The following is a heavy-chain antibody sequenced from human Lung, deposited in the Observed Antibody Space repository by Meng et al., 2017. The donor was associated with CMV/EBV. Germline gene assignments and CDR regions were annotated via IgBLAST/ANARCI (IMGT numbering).Heavy chain of an antibody. CDR3: ARNGQKTGTPSNY. CDR1: GFTFSNYE. D-gene: IGHD1-1*01. Sequence: GESXKISCAASGFTFSNYEMNWVRQAPGQGLEWVSYISTSGSTMYYADSVKGRFTVSRDNVKNSLYLQMNSLRAEDTAVYYCARNGQKTGTPSNYWGQGTLVTVSS. J-gene: IGHJ4*02. V-gene: IGHV3-48*03. CDR2: ISTSGSTM.